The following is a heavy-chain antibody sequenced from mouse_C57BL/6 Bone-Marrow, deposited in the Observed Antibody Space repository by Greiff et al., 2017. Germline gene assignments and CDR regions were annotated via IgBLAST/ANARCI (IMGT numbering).Heavy chain of an antibody. D-gene: IGHD1-1*01. V-gene: IGHV1-82*01. Sequence: VQLQQSGPELVKPGASVKISCKASGYAFSSSWMNWVKQRPGQGLEWIGRIYPGDGDTNYNGKFKGKATLTADKSSSTACMQLSSLTSEDSAVCWCGRGGARVVDFEYWGQGTTLTVSA. J-gene: IGHJ2*01. CDR1: GYAFSSSW. CDR2: IYPGDGDT. CDR3: GRGGARVVDFEY.